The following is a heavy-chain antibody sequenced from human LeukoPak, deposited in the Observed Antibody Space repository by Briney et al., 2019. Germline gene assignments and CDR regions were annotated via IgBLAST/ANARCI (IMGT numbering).Heavy chain of an antibody. CDR3: ARAPAAAGIYYYYYMDV. V-gene: IGHV1-69*05. CDR2: IIPIFGTA. Sequence: ASVKVSCKASGGAFSSYAISWVRQAPGQGLEWMGRIIPIFGTANYAQKFQGRVTITTDESTSTAYMGLSSLRSEDTAVYYCARAPAAAGIYYYYYMDVWGKGTTVTVSS. D-gene: IGHD6-13*01. CDR1: GGAFSSYA. J-gene: IGHJ6*03.